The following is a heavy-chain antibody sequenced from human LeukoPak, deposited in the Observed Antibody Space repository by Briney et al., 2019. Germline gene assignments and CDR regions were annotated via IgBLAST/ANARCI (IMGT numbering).Heavy chain of an antibody. CDR3: SGSGYSSS. D-gene: IGHD6-13*01. J-gene: IGHJ4*02. CDR2: IWYDGGNK. CDR1: GFTFSNYG. Sequence: QPGGSLRLSCAASGFTFSNYGMHWVRQAPGKGLEWVAVIWYDGGNKYYADSVKGRFTISRDNAKNTLYLQMNSLRAEDTAVYYCSGSGYSSSWGQGTLVTVSS. V-gene: IGHV3-33*03.